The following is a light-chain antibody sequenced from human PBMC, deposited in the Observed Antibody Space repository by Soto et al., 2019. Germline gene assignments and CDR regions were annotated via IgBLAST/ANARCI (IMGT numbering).Light chain of an antibody. CDR1: SSDVGGYNY. J-gene: IGLJ1*01. V-gene: IGLV2-11*01. CDR3: CSYVGRNTYV. Sequence: QSVLTQPRSASGSPGQSITISCTGTSSDVGGYNYVSWYQQHPAKAPKLIIFDVSKRPSGVPNRCSGSKSGNTASLTISGLRAEDEADYYCCSYVGRNTYVFGTGTKSQS. CDR2: DVS.